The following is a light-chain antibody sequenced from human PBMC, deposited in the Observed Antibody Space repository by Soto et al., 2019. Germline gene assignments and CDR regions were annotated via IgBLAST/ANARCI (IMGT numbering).Light chain of an antibody. Sequence: EIVMTQSPATLSLSPGERATLSCRASQSVSSYLAWYRQKPGQAPRLLIYDKSNRATGIPARFSGSGSGTDFTLTISSLEPEDFAVYYCQQSSNRPPWITFGQVTRLEI. CDR2: DKS. CDR1: QSVSSY. J-gene: IGKJ5*01. V-gene: IGKV3-11*01. CDR3: QQSSNRPPWIT.